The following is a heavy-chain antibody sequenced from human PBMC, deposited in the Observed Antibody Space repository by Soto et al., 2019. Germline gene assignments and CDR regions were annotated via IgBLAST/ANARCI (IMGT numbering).Heavy chain of an antibody. CDR1: GGSISRYY. CDR2: MYNTGST. D-gene: IGHD2-21*02. CDR3: ARDLWGYCGTDCYPLDV. Sequence: QVQLQESGPGLVKPSETLSLTCTVSGGSISRYYWSWIRQPPGKGLEWIGYMYNTGSTVYNPPFKSRVTRSVDTSKSQFSLKLNSVTAADTAVYYCARDLWGYCGTDCYPLDVWGQGTTVTVSS. V-gene: IGHV4-59*01. J-gene: IGHJ6*02.